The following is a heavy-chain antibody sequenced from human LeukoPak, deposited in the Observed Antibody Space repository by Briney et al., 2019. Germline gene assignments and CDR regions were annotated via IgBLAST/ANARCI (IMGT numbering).Heavy chain of an antibody. J-gene: IGHJ4*02. CDR1: GFTFRSYE. Sequence: SGGSLRLSCAASGFTFRSYEMNWVRQAPGKGLEWISYISGSGTTIYYADSVKGRFTISRDNAKNSVYLQMNSLRAEDTAVYYCARDLYRIVVVPHYFDYWGQGTLVTVSS. D-gene: IGHD3-22*01. CDR2: ISGSGTTI. V-gene: IGHV3-48*03. CDR3: ARDLYRIVVVPHYFDY.